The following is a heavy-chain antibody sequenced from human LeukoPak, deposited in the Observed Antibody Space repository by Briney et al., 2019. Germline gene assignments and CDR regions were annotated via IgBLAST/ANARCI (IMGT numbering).Heavy chain of an antibody. CDR1: GFTFDDYA. CDR2: ISGDGGST. D-gene: IGHD6-19*01. J-gene: IGHJ4*02. Sequence: GGSLRLSCAAPGFTFDDYAMHWVRQAPGKGLEWVSLISGDGGSTYYADSVKGRFTISRDNSKNSLYLQMNSLRTEDTALYYCATTGYSSGWNDYWGQGTLATVSS. CDR3: ATTGYSSGWNDY. V-gene: IGHV3-43*02.